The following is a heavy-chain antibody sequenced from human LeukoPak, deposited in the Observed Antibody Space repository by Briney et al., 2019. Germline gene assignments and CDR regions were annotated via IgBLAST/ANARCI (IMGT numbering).Heavy chain of an antibody. CDR2: ISNPSSTR. J-gene: IGHJ4*02. V-gene: IGHV3-11*04. D-gene: IGHD3-10*01. CDR3: ARCGDGLPCDFDY. Sequence: GGSLRLSCDASGFIFSDYYMSWVRQAPGKGLEWISYISNPSSTRYYADSVKGRFTISRDNAKNSLYLQMNSLRAEDTAVYYCARCGDGLPCDFDYWGQGTLVTVSS. CDR1: GFIFSDYY.